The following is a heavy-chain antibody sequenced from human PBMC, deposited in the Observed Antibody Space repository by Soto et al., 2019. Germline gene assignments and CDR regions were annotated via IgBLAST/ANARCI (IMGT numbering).Heavy chain of an antibody. D-gene: IGHD2-8*01. J-gene: IGHJ4*02. CDR2: INHSGST. V-gene: IGHV4-34*01. CDR3: ARLVYDTRLNYMYFDF. Sequence: SETLSLTCTVYGGSFSGYYWSWIRQPPGKGLEWIGEINHSGSTNYNPSLKSRVAISVDTSKNQFSLKLTSVTAADTAIYLCARLVYDTRLNYMYFDFWGQGALVTVSS. CDR1: GGSFSGYY.